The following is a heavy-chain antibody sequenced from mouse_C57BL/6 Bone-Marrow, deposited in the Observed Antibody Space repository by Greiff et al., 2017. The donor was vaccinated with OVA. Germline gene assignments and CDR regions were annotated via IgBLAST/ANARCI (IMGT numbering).Heavy chain of an antibody. D-gene: IGHD2-5*01. CDR2: ISNLAYSI. V-gene: IGHV5-15*01. J-gene: IGHJ4*01. Sequence: DVMLVESGGGLVQPGGSLKLSCAASGFTFSDYGMAWVRQAPRKGPEWVAFISNLAYSIYYADTVTGRFTISRENAKNTLYLEMSSLRSEDTAMYYCARSYYSNYGGDYWGQGTSVTVSS. CDR1: GFTFSDYG. CDR3: ARSYYSNYGGDY.